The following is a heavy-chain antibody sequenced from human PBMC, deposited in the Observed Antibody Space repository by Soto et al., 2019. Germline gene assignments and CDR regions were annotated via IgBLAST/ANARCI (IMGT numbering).Heavy chain of an antibody. CDR3: ARGRGIVLTPGSTRYYYYMDV. Sequence: ASVKVSCKASGYTFTSYGISWVRQAPGQGLEWMGWISAYNGNTNYAQKLQGRVTMTTDTSTSTAYMELRSLRSDDTAVYYCARGRGIVLTPGSTRYYYYMDVWGKGTTVTVSS. J-gene: IGHJ6*03. CDR1: GYTFTSYG. V-gene: IGHV1-18*01. CDR2: ISAYNGNT. D-gene: IGHD2-8*01.